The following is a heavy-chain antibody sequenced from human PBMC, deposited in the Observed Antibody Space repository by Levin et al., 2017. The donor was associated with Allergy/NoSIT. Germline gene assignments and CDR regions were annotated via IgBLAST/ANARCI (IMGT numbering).Heavy chain of an antibody. J-gene: IGHJ6*02. CDR2: ISAYNGNT. V-gene: IGHV1-18*01. Sequence: GESLKISCKASGYTFISYGISWVRQAPGQGLEWMGWISAYNGNTNYAQKLQGRVTMTTDTSTSTAYMELRSLRSDDTAVYYCARDRATYYYDSGAYYSAAAPRLYYYGMDVWGQGTAVTVSS. CDR3: ARDRATYYYDSGAYYSAAAPRLYYYGMDV. CDR1: GYTFISYG. D-gene: IGHD3-22*01.